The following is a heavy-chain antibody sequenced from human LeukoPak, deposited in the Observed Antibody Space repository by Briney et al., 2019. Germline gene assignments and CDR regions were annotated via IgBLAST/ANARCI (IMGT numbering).Heavy chain of an antibody. CDR3: ARGGGNCLDY. V-gene: IGHV3-30-3*01. J-gene: IGHJ4*02. Sequence: GGSPRLSCAASGFTFNNYPMHWVRQAPGKGLEWVAVISYDGSNKYYADSVKGRFTISRNNSKNTLYLQMNSLRAEDTAVYYCARGGGNCLDYWGQGTLVAVSS. CDR2: ISYDGSNK. D-gene: IGHD3-16*01. CDR1: GFTFNNYP.